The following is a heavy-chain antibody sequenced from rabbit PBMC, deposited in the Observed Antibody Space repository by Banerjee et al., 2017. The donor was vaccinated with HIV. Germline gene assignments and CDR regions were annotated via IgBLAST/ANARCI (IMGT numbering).Heavy chain of an antibody. V-gene: IGHV1S40*01. CDR3: ARDLTGVIGWNFGW. J-gene: IGHJ3*01. CDR2: IAGSSSGFT. D-gene: IGHD4-1*01. CDR1: GFSFSNSDY. Sequence: QSLEESGGGLVQPEGSLTLTCKASGFSFSNSDYMCWVRQAPGKGLEWIACIAGSSSGFTYSATWAKGRFTCSKTSSTTVTLQVTSLTAADTATYFCARDLTGVIGWNFGWWGQGTLVTVS.